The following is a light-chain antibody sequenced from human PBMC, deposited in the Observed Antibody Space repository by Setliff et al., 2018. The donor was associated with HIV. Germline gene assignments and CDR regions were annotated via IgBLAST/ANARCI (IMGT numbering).Light chain of an antibody. CDR2: DAS. CDR1: QSVTSSS. Sequence: ENVLTQSPGTLSLSPGERATLSCRASQSVTSSSLAWYQQKPGQAPSLLIYDASNRATGIPDRFSCSESGTDFTLTISRLEPEDFAVYHCQQYGGSSTFGPGTKVDIK. V-gene: IGKV3-20*01. J-gene: IGKJ3*01. CDR3: QQYGGSST.